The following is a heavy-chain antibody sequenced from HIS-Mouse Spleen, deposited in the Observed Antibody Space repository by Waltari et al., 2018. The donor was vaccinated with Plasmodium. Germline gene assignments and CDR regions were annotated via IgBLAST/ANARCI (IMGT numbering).Heavy chain of an antibody. D-gene: IGHD3-3*01. Sequence: QVQLQQWGAGLLKPSETLSLTCAVYGGSFSRYYWSWIRQPPGKGLAWIGEINHSGSPNYNPSLKSRVTISVDTSKNQFSLKLSSVTAADTAVYYCARVTSSGVYWYFDLWGRGTLVTVSS. CDR2: INHSGSP. CDR1: GGSFSRYY. V-gene: IGHV4-34*01. J-gene: IGHJ2*01. CDR3: ARVTSSGVYWYFDL.